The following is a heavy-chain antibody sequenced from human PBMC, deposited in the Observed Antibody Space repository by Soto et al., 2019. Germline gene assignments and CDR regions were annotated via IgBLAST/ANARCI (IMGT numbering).Heavy chain of an antibody. CDR3: TRRQFYYFGLDV. D-gene: IGHD6-19*01. CDR1: GFSFSGSA. J-gene: IGHJ6*02. Sequence: QLVESGGALVQPGESLKLSCAASGFSFSGSAIQWVRQAPGKGLEWVGRIRTDANTYATAYAASVTGRFTISRDDSRNKAYLQMNSLKPEDTAVYFCTRRQFYYFGLDVWGQGTTVIVSS. V-gene: IGHV3-73*02. CDR2: IRTDANTYAT.